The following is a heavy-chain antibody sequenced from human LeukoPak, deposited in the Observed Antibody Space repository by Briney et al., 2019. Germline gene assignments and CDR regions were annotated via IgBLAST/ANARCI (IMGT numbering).Heavy chain of an antibody. CDR2: ISYDGSNK. CDR3: AKDLSPLVWFVSGSDAFDI. D-gene: IGHD3-10*01. CDR1: RFTFSTYG. J-gene: IGHJ3*02. V-gene: IGHV3-30*18. Sequence: GRSLRLSCAASRFTFSTYGMYWVRQAPGKGLEWVAVISYDGSNKYYADSVKGRFTISRDNSKNTLYLQMNSLRVEDTAVYYCAKDLSPLVWFVSGSDAFDIWGQGTMVTVSS.